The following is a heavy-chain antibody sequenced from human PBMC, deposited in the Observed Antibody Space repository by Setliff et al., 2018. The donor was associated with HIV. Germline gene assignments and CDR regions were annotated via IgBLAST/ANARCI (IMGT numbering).Heavy chain of an antibody. CDR1: GYTFTTYS. J-gene: IGHJ4*01. Sequence: GASVKVSCKASGYTFTTYSLHWVRQAPGHSLEWMGWINVGNGDTKYSQELQGRITLTTDTSANTAYMELSSLRSDDTAVYFCARGALLAVFDFDHWGHGTLVTVSS. V-gene: IGHV1-3*01. CDR3: ARGALLAVFDFDH. D-gene: IGHD3-10*01. CDR2: INVGNGDT.